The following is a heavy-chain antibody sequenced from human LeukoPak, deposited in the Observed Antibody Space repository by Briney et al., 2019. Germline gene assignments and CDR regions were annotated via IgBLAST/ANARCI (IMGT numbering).Heavy chain of an antibody. V-gene: IGHV4-39*07. Sequence: RSSETLSLTCTVSGGSISTSNYYWGWLRPPPGKGLEWIGNIFYSGSTYYCPSLRSRVTISLDTSRYPFSLKLNSVTAADTAVYYCAKASGCGLVDIWGQGRMATASS. CDR3: AKASGCGLVDI. CDR1: GGSISTSNYY. J-gene: IGHJ3*02. D-gene: IGHD6-25*01. CDR2: IFYSGST.